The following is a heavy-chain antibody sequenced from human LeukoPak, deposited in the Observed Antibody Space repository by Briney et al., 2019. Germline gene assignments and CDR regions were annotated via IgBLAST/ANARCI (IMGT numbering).Heavy chain of an antibody. Sequence: ASVKVSCKASGYTSTSYYMHWVRQAPGQGLEWMGIINPSGGSTSYAQKFQGRVTMTRDTSTSTVYMELRSLRSEDTAVYYCARGAREDSSGYPPGYWGPRTLVTVSS. CDR2: INPSGGST. V-gene: IGHV1-46*01. D-gene: IGHD3-22*01. CDR1: GYTSTSYY. J-gene: IGHJ4*02. CDR3: ARGAREDSSGYPPGY.